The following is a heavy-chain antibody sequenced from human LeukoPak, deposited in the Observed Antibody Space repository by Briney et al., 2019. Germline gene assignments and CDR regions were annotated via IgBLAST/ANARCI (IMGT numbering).Heavy chain of an antibody. Sequence: PGGSLRLSCAASGFTFSSYAMHWVRQAPGKGLEWVAVISYDGSNKYYADSVKGRFTISRDNSKNTLYLQMNSLRAEDTAVYYCATGTPFGAYWGQGTLVTVSS. CDR2: ISYDGSNK. CDR3: ATGTPFGAY. CDR1: GFTFSSYA. J-gene: IGHJ4*02. V-gene: IGHV3-30-3*01. D-gene: IGHD3-3*01.